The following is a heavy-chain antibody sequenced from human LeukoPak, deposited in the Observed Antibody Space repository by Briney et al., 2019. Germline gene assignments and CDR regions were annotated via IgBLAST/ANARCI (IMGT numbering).Heavy chain of an antibody. V-gene: IGHV3-30*18. CDR1: GFTFSSYG. Sequence: GRSLRLSCAASGFTFSSYGMHWVRQAPGKELEWVAVISYDGSKKYSADSVKGRFTISRDNSKNTLYLQMNSLRAKDTAVYYCAKENKIAVAGTNWFDPWGQGTLVTVSS. J-gene: IGHJ5*02. CDR2: ISYDGSKK. D-gene: IGHD6-19*01. CDR3: AKENKIAVAGTNWFDP.